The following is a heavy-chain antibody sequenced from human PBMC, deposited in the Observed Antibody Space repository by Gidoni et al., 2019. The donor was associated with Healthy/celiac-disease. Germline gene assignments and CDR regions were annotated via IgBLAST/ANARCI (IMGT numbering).Heavy chain of an antibody. Sequence: EVQLVESGGGLVQPGRSLRLSCAASGFTFDDYAMHWVRQAPGKGLEWVSGISWNSGSIGYADSVKGRFTISRDNAKNSLYLQMNSLRAEDTALYYCAKDLDVSRLVLSPGAFDIWGQGTMVTVSS. J-gene: IGHJ3*02. CDR3: AKDLDVSRLVLSPGAFDI. CDR1: GFTFDDYA. D-gene: IGHD6-19*01. CDR2: ISWNSGSI. V-gene: IGHV3-9*01.